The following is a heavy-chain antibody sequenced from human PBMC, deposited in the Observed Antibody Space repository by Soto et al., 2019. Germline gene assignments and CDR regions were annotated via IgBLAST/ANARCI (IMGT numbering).Heavy chain of an antibody. CDR1: GFTFDDYT. J-gene: IGHJ4*02. V-gene: IGHV3-43*01. D-gene: IGHD6-19*01. Sequence: EVQLVESGGVVVQPGGSLRLSCAASGFTFDDYTMHWVRQAPGKGLEWVSLISWDGGSTYYADSVKGRFTISRDNSQNSLYLRMNSLRTEDTALYYCAKGSIAVAGTRFDYWGQGTLVTVSS. CDR3: AKGSIAVAGTRFDY. CDR2: ISWDGGST.